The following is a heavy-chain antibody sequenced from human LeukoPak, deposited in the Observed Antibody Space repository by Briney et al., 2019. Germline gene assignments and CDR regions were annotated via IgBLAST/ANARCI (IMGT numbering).Heavy chain of an antibody. V-gene: IGHV4-59*08. J-gene: IGHJ4*02. CDR3: ARGARAGYNLEPFDY. CDR1: GGSMSSYY. Sequence: KASETLSLTCTVSGGSMSSYYWSWIRQPPGKGLEWIGYIYYSGSTKYNPSLKSRVTISVDTSKNQFPPKLSSVTAADTAVYYCARGARAGYNLEPFDYWGQGTLVTVSS. D-gene: IGHD5-24*01. CDR2: IYYSGST.